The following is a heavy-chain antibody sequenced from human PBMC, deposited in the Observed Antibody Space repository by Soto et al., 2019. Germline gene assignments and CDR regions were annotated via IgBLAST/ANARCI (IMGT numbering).Heavy chain of an antibody. D-gene: IGHD2-2*01. CDR3: AKGGQLFTEGCGY. Sequence: EVQLVESGGGLVQPGRSLRLSCAASGFTFDDYAMQWVRQAPGKGLEWVSGISWNSGSIGYADSVKGRFTISRDNAKNTLYLRMKSVRAEDTALYYGAKGGQLFTEGCGYWGQGTLVTVSS. CDR1: GFTFDDYA. CDR2: ISWNSGSI. J-gene: IGHJ4*02. V-gene: IGHV3-9*01.